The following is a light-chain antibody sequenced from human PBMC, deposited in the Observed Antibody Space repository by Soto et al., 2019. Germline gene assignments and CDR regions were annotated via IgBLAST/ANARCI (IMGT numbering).Light chain of an antibody. V-gene: IGKV1-39*01. CDR2: SAS. J-gene: IGKJ2*01. CDR1: HIVDTS. CDR3: QQTHSIPTT. Sequence: DIQITQSPSSLSASVGDRVTVTCRTSHIVDTSLSWFQQKPGKAPKLLIYSASSLQSGVPSRISGSGSATFFTLTIHNLQPDEFATYYCQQTHSIPTTFGPGTK.